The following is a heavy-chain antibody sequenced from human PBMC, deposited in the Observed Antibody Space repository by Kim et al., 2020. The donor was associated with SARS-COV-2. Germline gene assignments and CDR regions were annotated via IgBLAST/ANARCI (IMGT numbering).Heavy chain of an antibody. CDR1: GFTFSSYT. J-gene: IGHJ5*02. Sequence: GGSLRLSCAASGFTFSSYTMHWVRQAPGKGLEWGSVISYDGRTEYNADSVEGRFTISRDNSKNTLYLQLKSLRTEDTAVYYCAIDQNSGWYSSFDPWGQGTLVTVSS. V-gene: IGHV3-30*04. CDR3: AIDQNSGWYSSFDP. D-gene: IGHD6-19*01. CDR2: ISYDGRTE.